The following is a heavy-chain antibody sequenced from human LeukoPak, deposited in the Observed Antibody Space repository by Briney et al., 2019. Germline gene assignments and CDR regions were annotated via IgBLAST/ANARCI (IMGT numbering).Heavy chain of an antibody. CDR1: GGSISDYY. V-gene: IGHV4-59*01. CDR2: IYYDGVT. Sequence: SETLSLTCTVSGGSISDYYWSWIRQPPGKGLEWIGYIYYDGVTNYNPSLKSRVTISVDTSKNQFSLRLNSVIAADTAVYYCARDGGYSGYDFDYWGQGTLVTVSS. CDR3: ARDGGYSGYDFDY. J-gene: IGHJ4*02. D-gene: IGHD5-12*01.